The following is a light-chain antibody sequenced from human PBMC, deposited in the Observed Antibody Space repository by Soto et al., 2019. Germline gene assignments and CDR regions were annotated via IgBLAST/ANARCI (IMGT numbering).Light chain of an antibody. Sequence: QSVLTQPPSVSAAPGQQVTISCSGSRFNIGKDFVSWYLQLPGTAPKLLIYDDTKRSSGIPDRFSGSKSGTSATLGIAGLQTGDEAEYYCGAWDSSLSVVVFGGGTKLTVL. CDR3: GAWDSSLSVVV. CDR1: RFNIGKDF. V-gene: IGLV1-51*01. CDR2: DDT. J-gene: IGLJ2*01.